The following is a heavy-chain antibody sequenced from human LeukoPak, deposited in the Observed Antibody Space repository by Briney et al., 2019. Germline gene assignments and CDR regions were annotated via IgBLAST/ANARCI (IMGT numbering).Heavy chain of an antibody. CDR1: GGSFSGYY. CDR2: INHSGST. Sequence: KPSETLSLTCAVYGGSFSGYYWSWIRQPPGKGLEWIGEINHSGSTNYNPSLKSRVTISVDTSKNQFSLKLSSVTAADTAVYYCARDHYYYDSSGYLPLDYWGQGTLVTVSS. J-gene: IGHJ4*02. D-gene: IGHD3-22*01. CDR3: ARDHYYYDSSGYLPLDY. V-gene: IGHV4-34*01.